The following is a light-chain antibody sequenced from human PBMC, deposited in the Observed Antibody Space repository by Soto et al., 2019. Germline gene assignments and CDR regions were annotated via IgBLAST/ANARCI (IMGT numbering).Light chain of an antibody. Sequence: EIVLTQSPGTLSLSPGERATFSCRASQSVSSSYLAWYQQKPGQAPRLLIYGASNRATGIPDSFSGTGSGTDFTLTISGLEPEDFAVYYCQQYGSSPETFGQGTKVDIK. CDR3: QQYGSSPET. V-gene: IGKV3-20*01. J-gene: IGKJ1*01. CDR1: QSVSSSY. CDR2: GAS.